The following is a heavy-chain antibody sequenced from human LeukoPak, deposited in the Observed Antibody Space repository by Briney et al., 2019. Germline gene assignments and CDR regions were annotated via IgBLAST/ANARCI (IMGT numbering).Heavy chain of an antibody. D-gene: IGHD2-2*01. V-gene: IGHV1-2*02. CDR3: ARDRPIYCSSTSCYGNVWFDP. J-gene: IGHJ5*02. Sequence: ASVKVSFKASGYTFTGYYMHWVRQAPGQGLEWMGWINPNSGGTNYAQKFQGRVTMTRDTSISTAYMELSRLRSDDTAVYYCARDRPIYCSSTSCYGNVWFDPWGQGTLVTVSS. CDR2: INPNSGGT. CDR1: GYTFTGYY.